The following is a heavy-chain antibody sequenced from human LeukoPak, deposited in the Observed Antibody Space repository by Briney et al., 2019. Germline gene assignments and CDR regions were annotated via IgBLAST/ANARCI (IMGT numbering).Heavy chain of an antibody. CDR3: ASSYGPTIYYFDY. CDR2: ISAYNGNT. Sequence: GASVKVSCKASGYTFTSYGISWVRQACARGLEEMGWISAYNGNTNYAQKLQGRVTMTTDTSTSTAYMELRSLRSDDTAVYYCASSYGPTIYYFDYWGQGTLVTVSS. D-gene: IGHD4-17*01. CDR1: GYTFTSYG. V-gene: IGHV1-18*01. J-gene: IGHJ4*02.